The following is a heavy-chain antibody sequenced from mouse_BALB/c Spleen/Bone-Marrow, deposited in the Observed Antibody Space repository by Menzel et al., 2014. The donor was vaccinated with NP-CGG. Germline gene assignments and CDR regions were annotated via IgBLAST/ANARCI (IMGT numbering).Heavy chain of an antibody. CDR1: GFDFSRYW. J-gene: IGHJ2*02. CDR2: ISPDSSTI. Sequence: EVHLVESGGGLVQPGGSLKLSCAASGFDFSRYWMSWVRQAPGKGLERIGEISPDSSTINYTPSLKDKLIISRDNAKNTLYLQMSKVRSEDTALYYCARLGYYGYFDYWGQGTSLTVSS. CDR3: ARLGYYGYFDY. D-gene: IGHD2-3*01. V-gene: IGHV4-1*02.